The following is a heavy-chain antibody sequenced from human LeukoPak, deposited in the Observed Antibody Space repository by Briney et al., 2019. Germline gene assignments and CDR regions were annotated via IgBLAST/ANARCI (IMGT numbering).Heavy chain of an antibody. D-gene: IGHD5-18*01. J-gene: IGHJ4*02. V-gene: IGHV1-2*02. CDR2: INPNSGGT. CDR3: ARDPDETAMADFDY. Sequence: ASVKVSCKASGYTFIGYYMHWVRQAPGQGLEWMGWINPNSGGTNYAQKFQGRVTMTRDTSISTAYMELSRLRSDDTAVYYCARDPDETAMADFDYWGQGTLVTVSS. CDR1: GYTFIGYY.